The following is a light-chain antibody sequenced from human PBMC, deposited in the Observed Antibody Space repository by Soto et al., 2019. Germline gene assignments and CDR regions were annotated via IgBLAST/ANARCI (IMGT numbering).Light chain of an antibody. CDR3: QQYNNWPPGIT. Sequence: EILMTQSPATLSVSPGERVTLSCRASQSINNKVAWYQQKPGQAPRLLIYGASTRATGISARFSGSGSGTEFTLTISSLQSEDFAIYYCQQYNNWPPGITFGQGTRLEIK. J-gene: IGKJ5*01. CDR2: GAS. CDR1: QSINNK. V-gene: IGKV3-15*01.